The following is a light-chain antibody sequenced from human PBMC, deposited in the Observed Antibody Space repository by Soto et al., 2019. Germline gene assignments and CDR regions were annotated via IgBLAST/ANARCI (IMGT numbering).Light chain of an antibody. CDR3: QQRSNWPPVIT. CDR2: DVS. V-gene: IGKV3-11*01. CDR1: QSVSSC. J-gene: IGKJ5*01. Sequence: EIVLTQSPATLSLSPGERATLSCRASQSVSSCLAWYQQKPGQAPRLLIYDVSKRATGIPARFSGRGSGTDFTLTISSLEPEDFAVYYCQQRSNWPPVITFGQGTRLEIK.